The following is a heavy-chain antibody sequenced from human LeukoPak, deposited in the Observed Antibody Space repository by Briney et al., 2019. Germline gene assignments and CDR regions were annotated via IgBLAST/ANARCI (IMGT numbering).Heavy chain of an antibody. CDR3: AKFGNSYSGIAVAGLNFDY. D-gene: IGHD6-19*01. CDR2: ISGSGGST. J-gene: IGHJ4*02. CDR1: GFTFSSYA. Sequence: GGSLRLSCAASGFTFSSYAMSGVRQAPGKGLEWVSAISGSGGSTYYADSVKGRFTISRDNSKNTLYLQMNSLRAEDTAVYYCAKFGNSYSGIAVAGLNFDYWGQGTLVTVSS. V-gene: IGHV3-23*01.